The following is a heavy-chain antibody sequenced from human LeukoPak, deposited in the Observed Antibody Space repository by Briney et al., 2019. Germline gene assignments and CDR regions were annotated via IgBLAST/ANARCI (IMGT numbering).Heavy chain of an antibody. CDR2: IYSGYTT. V-gene: IGHV3-53*01. J-gene: IGHJ6*04. Sequence: GESLRLSCAASGFTVSSNYMNWVRQAPGKGPEWVSVIYSGYTTNYADSVRGRFTISRDNSKNTLYLQMNSLRAEDTAVYYCARDCSSTSCYDVWGKGTTVTISS. D-gene: IGHD2-2*01. CDR1: GFTVSSNY. CDR3: ARDCSSTSCYDV.